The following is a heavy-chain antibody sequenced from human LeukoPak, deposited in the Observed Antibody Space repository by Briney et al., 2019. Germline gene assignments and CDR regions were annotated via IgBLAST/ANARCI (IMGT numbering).Heavy chain of an antibody. V-gene: IGHV3-21*01. J-gene: IGHJ4*02. CDR1: GFTFNSYG. CDR3: ASSGGNWDLGYCSSTSCPFDY. D-gene: IGHD2-2*01. CDR2: ISSSSSYI. Sequence: GGSLRLSCAASGFTFNSYGMHWIRQAPGKGLEWVSSISSSSSYIYYADSVKGRFTISRDNAKNSLYLQMNSLRAEDTAVYYCASSGGNWDLGYCSSTSCPFDYWGQGTLVTVSS.